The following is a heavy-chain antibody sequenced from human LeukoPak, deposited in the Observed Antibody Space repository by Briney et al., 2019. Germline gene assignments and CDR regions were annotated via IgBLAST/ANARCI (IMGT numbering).Heavy chain of an antibody. D-gene: IGHD3-10*01. CDR3: ARDADYYGSGSYGGR. J-gene: IGHJ4*02. Sequence: ASVKVSCKASGYTFTGYYMHWVRQAPGQGLEWMGWINPNSGGTNYAQKFQGRVTMTRDTSISTAYMELSRLRSDDTAVYYCARDADYYGSGSYGGRWGQGTLVTVSS. V-gene: IGHV1-2*02. CDR2: INPNSGGT. CDR1: GYTFTGYY.